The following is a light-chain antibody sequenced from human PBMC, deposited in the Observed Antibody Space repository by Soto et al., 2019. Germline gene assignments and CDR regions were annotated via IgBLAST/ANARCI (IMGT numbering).Light chain of an antibody. CDR3: SSFTPSHTYV. V-gene: IGLV2-11*01. Sequence: QSALTQPHSVSGSPGQSVTISCTGTSVDVGAYDFVSWYQQHPGKAPKLLTHVVSGRPSAVPHRFSRSKSGKAAPLTISGLQAEDEADDYCSSFTPSHTYVFRTGTKV. J-gene: IGLJ1*01. CDR1: SVDVGAYDF. CDR2: VVS.